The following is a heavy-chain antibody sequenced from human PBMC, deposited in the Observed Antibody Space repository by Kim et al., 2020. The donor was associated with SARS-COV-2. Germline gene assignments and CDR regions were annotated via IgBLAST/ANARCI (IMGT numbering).Heavy chain of an antibody. Sequence: GESLKISCKTSGYKFTSYWIAWVRQMPGKGLEWMGFIYPGDSDTSYSPSLQGQVTISADPSITTVYLQWHSLKTSDTAVYYCAGRGACGGSAYWGQGTLVTVSS. CDR3: AGRGACGGSAY. CDR1: GYKFTSYW. D-gene: IGHD2-21*01. J-gene: IGHJ4*02. CDR2: IYPGDSDT. V-gene: IGHV5-51*01.